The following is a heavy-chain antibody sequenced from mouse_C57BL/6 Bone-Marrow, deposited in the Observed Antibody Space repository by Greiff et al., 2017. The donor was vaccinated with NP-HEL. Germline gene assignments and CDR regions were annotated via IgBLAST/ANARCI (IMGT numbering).Heavy chain of an antibody. V-gene: IGHV1-69*01. D-gene: IGHD1-1*01. CDR1: GYTFTRYW. J-gene: IGHJ2*01. CDR3: ARGFHYYGSSHYFDY. Sequence: QVQLQQPGAELVMPGASVKLSCKASGYTFTRYWMHWVKQRPGQGLEWIGEIDPSDSYTNYNQKFKGKSTLTVDKSSSTDYMQLSSLTSEDSAVYYCARGFHYYGSSHYFDYRGQGTTLTVSS. CDR2: IDPSDSYT.